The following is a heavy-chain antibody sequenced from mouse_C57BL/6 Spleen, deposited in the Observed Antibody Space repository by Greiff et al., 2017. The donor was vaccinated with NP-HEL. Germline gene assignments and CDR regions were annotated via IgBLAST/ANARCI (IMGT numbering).Heavy chain of an antibody. CDR2: ISDGGSYT. Sequence: EVHLVESGGGLVKPGGSLKLSCAASGFTFSSYAMSWVRQTPEKRLEWVATISDGGSYTYYPDNVKGRFTISRDNAKNNLYLQMSHLKSEDTAMYYCARDREVAVFDYWGQGTTLTVSS. V-gene: IGHV5-4*01. CDR3: ARDREVAVFDY. CDR1: GFTFSSYA. J-gene: IGHJ2*01. D-gene: IGHD1-1*02.